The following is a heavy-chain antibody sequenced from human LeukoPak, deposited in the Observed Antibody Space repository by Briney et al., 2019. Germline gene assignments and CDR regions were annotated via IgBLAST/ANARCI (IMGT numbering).Heavy chain of an antibody. CDR1: GFTFSLYW. Sequence: GGSLRLSCAASGFTFSLYWMSWVRQAPGKGLEWVANIKQDGSEKYYVDSVKGRFTIPRDNAKNSLYLQMNSLRAEDTAVYHCARTRRGGQQLPPYYFDYWGQGALVTVSS. CDR2: IKQDGSEK. D-gene: IGHD6-13*01. CDR3: ARTRRGGQQLPPYYFDY. J-gene: IGHJ4*02. V-gene: IGHV3-7*01.